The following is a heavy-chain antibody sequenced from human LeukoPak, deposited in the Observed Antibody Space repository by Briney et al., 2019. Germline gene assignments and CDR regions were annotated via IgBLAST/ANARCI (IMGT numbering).Heavy chain of an antibody. V-gene: IGHV4-39*07. J-gene: IGHJ4*02. CDR1: GGSVSTSSYY. CDR3: ARSDSSGYYYPD. Sequence: SETLSLTCTVSGGSVSTSSYYWGWIRQPPGRGLEWIGSIYYSGNTYYNPSRKSRVTISVDASKNQFSLKLSSVTAADTAVYYCARSDSSGYYYPDWGQGTPVTVSS. D-gene: IGHD3-22*01. CDR2: IYYSGNT.